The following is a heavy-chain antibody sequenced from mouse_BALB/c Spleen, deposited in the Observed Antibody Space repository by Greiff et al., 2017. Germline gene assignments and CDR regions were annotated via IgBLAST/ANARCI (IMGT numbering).Heavy chain of an antibody. J-gene: IGHJ3*01. D-gene: IGHD1-1*01. V-gene: IGHV3-2*02. Sequence: EVQGVESGPGLVKPSQSLSLTCTVTGYSITSDYAWNWIRQFPGNKLEWMGYISYSGSTSYNPSLKSRISITRDTSKNQFFLQLNSVTTEDTATYYCARSVYYGSTPFAYWGQGTLVTVSA. CDR3: ARSVYYGSTPFAY. CDR1: GYSITSDYA. CDR2: ISYSGST.